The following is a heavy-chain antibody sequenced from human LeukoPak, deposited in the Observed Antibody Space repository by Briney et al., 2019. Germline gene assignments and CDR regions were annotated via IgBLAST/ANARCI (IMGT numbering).Heavy chain of an antibody. D-gene: IGHD2-21*02. CDR1: GFTFGSYA. CDR3: AKDRAAYCGGDCYADFDY. CDR2: ISGSAGST. Sequence: PGGSLRLSCAASGFTFGSYAMSWVRQAPGKGLEWVSAISGSAGSTYYADSVKGRFTISRDNSKNTLYLQMNSLRAEDTAVYYCAKDRAAYCGGDCYADFDYWGQGALSPSPQ. J-gene: IGHJ4*02. V-gene: IGHV3-23*01.